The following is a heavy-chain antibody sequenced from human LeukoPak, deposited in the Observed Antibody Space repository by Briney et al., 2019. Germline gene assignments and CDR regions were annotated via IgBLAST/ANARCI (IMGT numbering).Heavy chain of an antibody. CDR2: INPNSGGT. V-gene: IGHV1-2*04. Sequence: GASVKVSCKVSGYTLTELSMHWVRQAPGKGLEWMGWINPNSGGTNYAQKFQGWVTMTRDTSISTPYMELSRLRSDDTAVYYCARDGGYCSGGSCPSGYFDYWGQGTLVTVSS. CDR1: GYTLTELS. J-gene: IGHJ4*02. D-gene: IGHD2-15*01. CDR3: ARDGGYCSGGSCPSGYFDY.